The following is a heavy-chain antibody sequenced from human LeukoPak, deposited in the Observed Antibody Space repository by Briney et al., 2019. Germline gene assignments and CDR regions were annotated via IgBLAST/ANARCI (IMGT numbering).Heavy chain of an antibody. J-gene: IGHJ4*02. D-gene: IGHD2-8*01. Sequence: GGSLRLSCVASGFTFTTYSMNWVRLAPGKGLEWVSSISTTGDFIHYADSVKGRFTISRDNAKNSLYLQMNSLRAEYTAIYYCAGRDCTNGLCQFDYWGQGTLVTVSS. V-gene: IGHV3-21*01. CDR2: ISTTGDFI. CDR1: GFTFTTYS. CDR3: AGRDCTNGLCQFDY.